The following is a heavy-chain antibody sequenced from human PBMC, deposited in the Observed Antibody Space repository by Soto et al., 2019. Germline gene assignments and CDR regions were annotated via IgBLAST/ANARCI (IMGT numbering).Heavy chain of an antibody. J-gene: IGHJ1*01. Sequence: QVQLVQSGAEVKKPGASVKVSCKASGYIFTAYSMHWVRQAPGQGLEWMGVVNPSGGSTSYAQRFQARITMTRDTSTSTVYMDLKFLTSEDTAVYYCAREENCSDGVCYSEYFQRWGQGTLVTVSS. CDR2: VNPSGGST. CDR3: AREENCSDGVCYSEYFQR. D-gene: IGHD2-15*01. CDR1: GYIFTAYS. V-gene: IGHV1-46*01.